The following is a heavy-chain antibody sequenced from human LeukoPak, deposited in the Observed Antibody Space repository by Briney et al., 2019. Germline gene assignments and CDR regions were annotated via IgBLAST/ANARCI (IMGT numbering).Heavy chain of an antibody. CDR3: AQVVVAAGVNY. V-gene: IGHV3-23*01. D-gene: IGHD6-13*01. Sequence: PGGSLRLSCAASGFTFSSYAMSWVRQAPGKGLEWVSAISSSGGNTYYADSVKGRFTISRDNSKNTLYLQMNSLRAEDTAVYYCAQVVVAAGVNYWGQGTLDTVSS. J-gene: IGHJ4*02. CDR2: ISSSGGNT. CDR1: GFTFSSYA.